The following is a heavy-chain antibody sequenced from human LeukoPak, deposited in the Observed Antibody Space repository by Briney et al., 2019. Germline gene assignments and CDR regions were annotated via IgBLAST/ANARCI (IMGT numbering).Heavy chain of an antibody. CDR2: ISSSSSYI. CDR3: ARDRRAGNYYYYGMDV. Sequence: GGSLRLSCAASGFTFSSYSMNWVRQAPGKGLEWVSSISSSSSYIYYADSVKGRFTISRDNAKNSLYLQMNSLRAEDTAVYYCARDRRAGNYYYYGMDVWGQGTTVTVSS. J-gene: IGHJ6*02. D-gene: IGHD6-13*01. CDR1: GFTFSSYS. V-gene: IGHV3-21*01.